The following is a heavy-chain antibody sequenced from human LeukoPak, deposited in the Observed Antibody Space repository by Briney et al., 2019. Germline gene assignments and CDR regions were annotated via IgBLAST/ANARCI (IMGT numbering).Heavy chain of an antibody. V-gene: IGHV3-30*02. Sequence: GGSLRLSCGASGFTFSSSAMHWVRQGPGKGLEWVAYIARHGNNKYYADSVKGRFTISRDNSKGSLYLQMNSLRADDTAVYYCAKDGSWSCTDWGQGTLVRVSS. D-gene: IGHD2-8*02. J-gene: IGHJ4*02. CDR2: IARHGNNK. CDR1: GFTFSSSA. CDR3: AKDGSWSCTD.